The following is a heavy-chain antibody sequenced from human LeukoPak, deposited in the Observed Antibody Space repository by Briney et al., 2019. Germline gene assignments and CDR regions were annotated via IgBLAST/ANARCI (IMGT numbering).Heavy chain of an antibody. V-gene: IGHV5-51*01. CDR1: GYRFANYW. D-gene: IGHD6-13*01. CDR2: IYPGDSDT. CDR3: ARHVGSSDVDF. J-gene: IGHJ4*02. Sequence: GESLKISCKGSGYRFANYWIGWVRQMPGKGLEWMGIIYPGDSDTRYSPSFQGQVTISADKSISTAYLQWSSLQASDTAMYYCARHVGSSDVDFWGQGTLVTVSS.